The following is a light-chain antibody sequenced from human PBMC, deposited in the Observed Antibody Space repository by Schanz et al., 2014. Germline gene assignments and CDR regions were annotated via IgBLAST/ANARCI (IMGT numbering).Light chain of an antibody. CDR2: KAS. V-gene: IGKV1-5*03. J-gene: IGKJ1*01. CDR3: QQYNSFPWT. Sequence: DIQMTQSPSTLSASVGDRVTITCRASQSISNLLAWYQQKPGKAPKVLIYKASNLESGVPSRFSGSGSGTEFTLTISSLQPDDFATYYCQQYNSFPWTFGQGTKVEIK. CDR1: QSISNL.